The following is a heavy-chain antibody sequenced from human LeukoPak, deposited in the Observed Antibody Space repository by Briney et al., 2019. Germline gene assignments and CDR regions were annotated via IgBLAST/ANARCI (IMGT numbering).Heavy chain of an antibody. J-gene: IGHJ4*02. Sequence: PSETPSLTCTVSGGSISSYYWSWIRQPAGKGLEWIGRIYTSGSTNYNPSLKSRVTISVDTSKNQFSLKLSSVTAADTAVYYCARESSMDQPSKNYFDYWGQGTLVTVSS. CDR2: IYTSGST. D-gene: IGHD2-2*01. CDR3: ARESSMDQPSKNYFDY. V-gene: IGHV4-4*07. CDR1: GGSISSYY.